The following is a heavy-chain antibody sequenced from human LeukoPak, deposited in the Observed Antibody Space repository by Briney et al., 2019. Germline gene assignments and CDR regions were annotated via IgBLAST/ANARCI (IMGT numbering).Heavy chain of an antibody. J-gene: IGHJ4*02. CDR2: IYYSGST. V-gene: IGHV4-30-4*08. Sequence: SETLSLTCTVSGGSINSGDYYWSWIRQPPGKGLEWIGYIYYSGSTYYKLSLKSRVTISVDTSKNQFSLKLSSVTAADTAVYYCARGPRIAVAGTGGYFDYWGQGTLVTVSS. CDR1: GGSINSGDYY. D-gene: IGHD6-19*01. CDR3: ARGPRIAVAGTGGYFDY.